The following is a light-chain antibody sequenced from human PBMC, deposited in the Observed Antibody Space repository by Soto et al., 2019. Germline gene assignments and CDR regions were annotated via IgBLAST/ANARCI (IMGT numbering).Light chain of an antibody. V-gene: IGKV1-39*01. CDR2: GAS. CDR1: QSISTY. CDR3: QQSYSTPPQYT. J-gene: IGKJ2*01. Sequence: DIQMTQSPSSLSASVGDRVTITCRATQSISTYLNWYQQIPGKAPKLLIYGASSLQSGVPSRFSGSGSGTDFTLTISSLQPEDFAIYYCQQSYSTPPQYTFGQGTKVEIK.